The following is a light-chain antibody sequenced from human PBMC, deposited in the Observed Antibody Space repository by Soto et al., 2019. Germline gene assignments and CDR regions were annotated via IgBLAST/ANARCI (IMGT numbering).Light chain of an antibody. Sequence: EIVLTQSPATLSLSPGERATLSCRASQSVSSYLAWYQQKPGQAPRLLIYDASNRATGIPARFSGSGSGTDFTLTIISLEPEDFAVYYCQQRSNWPPEITFGGGTKVDIK. V-gene: IGKV3-11*01. CDR1: QSVSSY. CDR2: DAS. CDR3: QQRSNWPPEIT. J-gene: IGKJ4*01.